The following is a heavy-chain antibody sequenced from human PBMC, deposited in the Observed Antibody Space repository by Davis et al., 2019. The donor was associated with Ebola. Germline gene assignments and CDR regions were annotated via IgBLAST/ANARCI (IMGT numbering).Heavy chain of an antibody. CDR2: ISAYNGNT. CDR1: GYTFTTYG. V-gene: IGHV1-18*01. CDR3: ARTVGYCSGGSCGYYYYYGMDV. Sequence: ASVKVSCKASGYTFTTYGISWVRQAPGQGLEWVGWISAYNGNTNYAQKLQGRVTMTTDTSTSTAYMELRSLRTDDTAVYYCARTVGYCSGGSCGYYYYYGMDVWGQGTTVTVSS. D-gene: IGHD2-15*01. J-gene: IGHJ6*02.